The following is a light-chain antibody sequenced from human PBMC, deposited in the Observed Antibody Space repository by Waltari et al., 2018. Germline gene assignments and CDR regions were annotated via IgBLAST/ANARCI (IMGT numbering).Light chain of an antibody. CDR3: ALYMGSGIWV. CDR1: SGSLSTTSY. V-gene: IGLV8-61*01. Sequence: QTVVTQEPSLSVSPGGTVTLTCALSSGSLSTTSYATWYQQTPGQAPRTLVYKSIARSSGVPDRVSGSILVNTAALTITGAQADNESDYYCALYMGSGIWVFGGGTRLTVL. CDR2: KSI. J-gene: IGLJ3*02.